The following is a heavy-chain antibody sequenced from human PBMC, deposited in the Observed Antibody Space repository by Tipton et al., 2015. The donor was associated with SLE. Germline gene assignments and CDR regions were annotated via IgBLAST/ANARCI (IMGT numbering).Heavy chain of an antibody. CDR2: VYASGSI. CDR1: GDSITSGPYY. Sequence: TLSLTCTVSGDSITSGPYYWSWIRQPAGKGLEWIGHVYASGSIDYNPSLKSRLSISIDTSRNQFSLNLSSVTAADTAAYYCAKVFGDYDGYSSGMDVWGQGTTVTVSS. V-gene: IGHV4-61*09. D-gene: IGHD4-17*01. CDR3: AKVFGDYDGYSSGMDV. J-gene: IGHJ6*02.